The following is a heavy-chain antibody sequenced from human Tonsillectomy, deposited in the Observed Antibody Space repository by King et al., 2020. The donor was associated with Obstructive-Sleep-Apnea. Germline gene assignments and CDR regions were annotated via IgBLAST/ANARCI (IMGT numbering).Heavy chain of an antibody. D-gene: IGHD1-14*01. J-gene: IGHJ6*02. Sequence: VQLVESGAEVKKPGESLKISCQGSGYTXTTHWIAWVRQRPGKGLECMGIIHPDDSDTRYSPSFQGQVTISADKSINTAYLQWNSLKASDTAMYYCARGSTTRFYDYYFGMDVWGPGTTVAVSS. V-gene: IGHV5-51*01. CDR1: GYTXTTHW. CDR3: ARGSTTRFYDYYFGMDV. CDR2: IHPDDSDT.